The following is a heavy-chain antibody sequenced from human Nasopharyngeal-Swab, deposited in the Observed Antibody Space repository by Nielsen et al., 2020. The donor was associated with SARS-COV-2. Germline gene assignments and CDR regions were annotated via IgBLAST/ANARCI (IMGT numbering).Heavy chain of an antibody. Sequence: ASVKVSCKVSGYTLTELSMHWVRQAPGKGLEWMGGFDPEDGETIYAQKFQGGVTMTEDTSTDTAYMELSSLRSEDTAVYYCATRKGLIAGSSGYNYWGQGTPVTVSS. CDR2: FDPEDGET. CDR1: GYTLTELS. D-gene: IGHD3-22*01. J-gene: IGHJ4*02. V-gene: IGHV1-24*01. CDR3: ATRKGLIAGSSGYNY.